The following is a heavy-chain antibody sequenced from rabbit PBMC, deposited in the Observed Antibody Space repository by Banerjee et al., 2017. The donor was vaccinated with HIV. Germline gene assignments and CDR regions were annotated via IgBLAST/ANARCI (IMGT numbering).Heavy chain of an antibody. CDR2: IDAGDGST. D-gene: IGHD2-1*01. Sequence: QSLEESGGDLVKPGASLTLTCKASGFSFSSGYDMCWVRQAPGKGLEWIASIDAGDGSTYYASWAKGRFTISKTSSTTVTLQMTSLTSADTATYFCARDDYGDSYYFNLWGQGTLVTVS. CDR1: GFSFSSGYD. V-gene: IGHV1S40*01. J-gene: IGHJ4*01. CDR3: ARDDYGDSYYFNL.